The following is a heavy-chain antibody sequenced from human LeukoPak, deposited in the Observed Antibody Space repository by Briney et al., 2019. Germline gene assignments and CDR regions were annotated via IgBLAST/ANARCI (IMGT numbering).Heavy chain of an antibody. CDR1: GFTFSSYA. V-gene: IGHV3-23*01. Sequence: GGSLRLSCAASGFTFSSYAMSWVRQAPGKGLEWVSAISGSGGSTYYADSVKGRFTISRDNSKNTLYLQMNSLRAEDTAVYYCAKGPPWVAGKGGLMDYHYYYGMDVWGQGTTVTVSS. CDR3: AKGPPWVAGKGGLMDYHYYYGMDV. D-gene: IGHD6-19*01. CDR2: ISGSGGST. J-gene: IGHJ6*02.